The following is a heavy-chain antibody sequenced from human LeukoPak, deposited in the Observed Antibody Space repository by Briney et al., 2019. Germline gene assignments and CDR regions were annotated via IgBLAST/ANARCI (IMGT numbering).Heavy chain of an antibody. J-gene: IGHJ6*02. D-gene: IGHD3-3*01. CDR1: GFTFDDYA. CDR2: ISWNSGSI. V-gene: IGHV3-9*01. CDR3: AKDMYYDFWSGYYTGNNYYYGMDV. Sequence: PGRSLRLSCAASGFTFDDYAMHWVRQAPGKGLEWVSGISWNSGSIGYADSVKGRFTISRDNAKNSLYLQMNSLRAEDTALYYCAKDMYYDFWSGYYTGNNYYYGMDVWGQGTTVTASS.